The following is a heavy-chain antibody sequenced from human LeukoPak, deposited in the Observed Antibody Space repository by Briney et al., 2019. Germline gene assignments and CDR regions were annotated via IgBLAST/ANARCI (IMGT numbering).Heavy chain of an antibody. V-gene: IGHV3-23*01. CDR3: VRGGGYSYGYSDY. J-gene: IGHJ4*02. Sequence: PGGSLRLSCAASGFTFSSYGMNWVRQAPGKGLEWVSFITGSGGSTYYADSVKGRFTISRDNSKNTLYLHMNSLRAEDTAVYYCVRGGGYSYGYSDYWGQGTLVTVSS. CDR2: ITGSGGST. D-gene: IGHD5-18*01. CDR1: GFTFSSYG.